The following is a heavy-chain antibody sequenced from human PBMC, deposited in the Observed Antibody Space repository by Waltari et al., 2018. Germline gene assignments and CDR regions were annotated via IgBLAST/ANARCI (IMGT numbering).Heavy chain of an antibody. CDR3: ASGENWNDGAGSFP. D-gene: IGHD1-1*01. CDR2: IYYSGST. V-gene: IGHV4-39*07. Sequence: QLQLQESGPGLVKPSETLSLTCTVSGGSISSSSYYWGWIRQPPGKGLEWIGIIYYSGSTYYNPSLKSRVTISVDTSKNQFSLKLSSVTAADTAVYYCASGENWNDGAGSFPWGQGTLVTVSS. CDR1: GGSISSSSYY. J-gene: IGHJ5*02.